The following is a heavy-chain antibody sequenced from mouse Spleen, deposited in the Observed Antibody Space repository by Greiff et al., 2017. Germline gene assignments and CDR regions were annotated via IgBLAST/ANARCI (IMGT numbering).Heavy chain of an antibody. Sequence: QVQLKQSGAELVRPGASVKLSCKASGYTFTDYYINWVKQRPGQGLEWIARIYPGSGNTYYNEKFKGKATLTAEKSSSTAYMQLSSLTSEDSAVYFCARRITTVVGGYFDYWGQGTTLTVSS. D-gene: IGHD1-1*01. J-gene: IGHJ2*01. CDR1: GYTFTDYY. CDR2: IYPGSGNT. CDR3: ARRITTVVGGYFDY. V-gene: IGHV1-76*01.